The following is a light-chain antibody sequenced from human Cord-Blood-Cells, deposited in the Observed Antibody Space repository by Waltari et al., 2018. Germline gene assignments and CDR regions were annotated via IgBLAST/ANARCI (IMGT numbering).Light chain of an antibody. V-gene: IGLV2-14*01. Sequence: QSALTQPASVSGSPGQSITISCTGPRSDVGGYNYVSWYQQHPGKAPKLMIYEVSNRPSGVSNRFSGSKSGNTASLTISGLQAEDEADYYCSSYTSSSTPYVFGTGTKVTVL. J-gene: IGLJ1*01. CDR1: RSDVGGYNY. CDR3: SSYTSSSTPYV. CDR2: EVS.